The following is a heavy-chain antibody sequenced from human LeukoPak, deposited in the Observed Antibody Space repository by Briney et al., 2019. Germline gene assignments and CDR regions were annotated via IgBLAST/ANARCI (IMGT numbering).Heavy chain of an antibody. Sequence: GGSLRLSCAASGFTFSTYTMNWVRQAPGKGLEWVASIGSGGRHIHYADSVKGRFTISRDSAKNSLYLQMNSLRAEDTAVYYCARSGYTYGFDYWGQGALVTVSS. CDR3: ARSGYTYGFDY. CDR2: IGSGGRHI. D-gene: IGHD5-18*01. CDR1: GFTFSTYT. V-gene: IGHV3-21*01. J-gene: IGHJ4*02.